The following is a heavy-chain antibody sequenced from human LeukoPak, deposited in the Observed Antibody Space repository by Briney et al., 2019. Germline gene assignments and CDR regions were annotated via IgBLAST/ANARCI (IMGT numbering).Heavy chain of an antibody. V-gene: IGHV1-69*05. J-gene: IGHJ4*02. CDR2: IIPIFGTA. D-gene: IGHD3-22*01. Sequence: GASVKVSCKASGGTFSSYAISWVRQAPGQGLEWMGGIIPIFGTANYAQKFQGRVTITTDESTSTACMELSSLRSDDTAVYYCARGTYYYDSSGYYYFDYWGQGTLVTVSS. CDR3: ARGTYYYDSSGYYYFDY. CDR1: GGTFSSYA.